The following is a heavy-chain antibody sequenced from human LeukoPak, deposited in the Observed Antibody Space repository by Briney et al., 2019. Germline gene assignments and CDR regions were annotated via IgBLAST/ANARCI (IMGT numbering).Heavy chain of an antibody. CDR1: GFTFDIYE. CDR2: ISSDRNVI. CDR3: AGSKYPEPQDLNF. D-gene: IGHD4-11*01. J-gene: IGHJ4*02. Sequence: GGSLRLSCAASGFTFDIYEMNWVRQAPGKGLEWISYISSDRNVIYYADSVKGRFTISRDNAKYSLYLQMNSLRAEDTAVYYCAGSKYPEPQDLNFWGQGTLVAVSS. V-gene: IGHV3-48*03.